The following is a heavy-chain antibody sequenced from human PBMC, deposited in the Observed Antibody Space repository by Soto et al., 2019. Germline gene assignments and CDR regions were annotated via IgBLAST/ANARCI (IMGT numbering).Heavy chain of an antibody. CDR3: AKDSLPTTVTTHTDY. CDR1: GFTFSSYA. Sequence: GGSLRLSCAASGFTFSSYAMSWVRQAPGKGLEWVSAISGSGGSTYYADSVKGRFTISRDNSKNTLYLQMNSLRAEDTAVYYCAKDSLPTTVTTHTDYWGQGTLVTVSS. J-gene: IGHJ4*02. D-gene: IGHD4-4*01. CDR2: ISGSGGST. V-gene: IGHV3-23*01.